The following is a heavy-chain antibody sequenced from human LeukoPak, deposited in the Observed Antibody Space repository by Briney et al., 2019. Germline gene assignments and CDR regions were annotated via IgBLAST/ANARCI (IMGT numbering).Heavy chain of an antibody. J-gene: IGHJ4*02. CDR1: GGSFSGYY. D-gene: IGHD6-19*01. V-gene: IGHV4-34*01. Sequence: SETLSLTCAVYGGSFSGYYWSWIRQPPGKGLEWIGEINHSGSTNYNPSLESRVTISVDTSKNQFSLKLSSVTAADTAVYYCARGDPSIAVAGRGRYFDYWGQGTLVTVSS. CDR2: INHSGST. CDR3: ARGDPSIAVAGRGRYFDY.